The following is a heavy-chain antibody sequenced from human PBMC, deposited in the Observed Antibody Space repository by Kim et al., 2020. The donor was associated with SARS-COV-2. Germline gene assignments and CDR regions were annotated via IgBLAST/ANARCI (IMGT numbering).Heavy chain of an antibody. V-gene: IGHV5-10-1*01. Sequence: NYRPSFQGHVTISADKSISTAYLQWSSLKASDTAMYYCARLNFYTSCHDYWGQGTLVTVSS. CDR3: ARLNFYTSCHDY. J-gene: IGHJ4*02. D-gene: IGHD2-2*01.